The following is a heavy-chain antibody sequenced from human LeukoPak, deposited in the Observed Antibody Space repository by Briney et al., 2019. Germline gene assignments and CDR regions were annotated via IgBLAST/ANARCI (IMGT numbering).Heavy chain of an antibody. J-gene: IGHJ4*02. CDR2: IAPDGSTQ. Sequence: GGSLRLSCAASGFTFRSYAMSWVRQAPGKGLEWVANIAPDGSTQNYVDSLEGRFTISRDNPKNSLYLQMHSLRAEDAAVYYCARVIGGAIDHWGQGTLVTVSS. V-gene: IGHV3-7*01. D-gene: IGHD1-26*01. CDR1: GFTFRSYA. CDR3: ARVIGGAIDH.